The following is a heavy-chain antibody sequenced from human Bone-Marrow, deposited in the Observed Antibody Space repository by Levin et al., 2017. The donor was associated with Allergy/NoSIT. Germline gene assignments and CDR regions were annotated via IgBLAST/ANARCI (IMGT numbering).Heavy chain of an antibody. CDR2: IWFDGSRK. V-gene: IGHV3-33*01. Sequence: QSGGSLRLSCAASGFTFSDYVMHWVRQAPGKGLEWVALIWFDGSRKDYADSVKGRFTISRDNSNHILYLQMNSLRAEDTAIYYCARELLLSGSHFDCWGQGTLVTVSS. D-gene: IGHD1-26*01. CDR3: ARELLLSGSHFDC. CDR1: GFTFSDYV. J-gene: IGHJ4*02.